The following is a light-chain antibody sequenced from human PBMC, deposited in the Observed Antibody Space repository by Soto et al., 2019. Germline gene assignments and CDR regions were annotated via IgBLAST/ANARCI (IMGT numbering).Light chain of an antibody. CDR2: DAS. Sequence: EIVLTQSPATLSLSPGERATLSCRASQSVSSYLAWYQQKPGQAPRLLIYDASNLATGIPARFSGSGSGTDFTLTISSLEPEDFAVYYCQQRSNWPLTFGWGTKVEIK. CDR1: QSVSSY. J-gene: IGKJ4*01. V-gene: IGKV3-11*01. CDR3: QQRSNWPLT.